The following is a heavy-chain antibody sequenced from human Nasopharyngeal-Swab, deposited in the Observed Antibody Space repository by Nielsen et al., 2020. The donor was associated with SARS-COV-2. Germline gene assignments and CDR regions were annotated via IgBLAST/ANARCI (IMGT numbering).Heavy chain of an antibody. Sequence: KGSCKASGYFFNTYWIGWVRQMPGKGLEWMGIIFPDDSDTRYSPSFQGQVTISVDASTTTAYLQWSSLKASDTAMYYCARTEYGSGTNFDYWGQGTLVTVSS. CDR3: ARTEYGSGTNFDY. V-gene: IGHV5-51*01. CDR1: GYFFNTYW. J-gene: IGHJ4*02. D-gene: IGHD3-10*01. CDR2: IFPDDSDT.